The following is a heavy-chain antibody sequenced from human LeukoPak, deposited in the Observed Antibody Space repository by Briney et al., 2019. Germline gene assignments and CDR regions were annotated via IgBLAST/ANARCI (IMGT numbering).Heavy chain of an antibody. V-gene: IGHV4-59*08. CDR3: ARSSGTKYYYDSRPPSAFDI. CDR1: GGSISSYY. CDR2: IYYSGST. D-gene: IGHD3-22*01. J-gene: IGHJ3*02. Sequence: SETLSLTCTVSGGSISSYYWSWIRQPPGKGLEWIGYIYYSGSTNYNPSLKSRVTISVDTSKNQFSLKLSSVTAADTAVYYCARSSGTKYYYDSRPPSAFDIWGQGTMVTVSS.